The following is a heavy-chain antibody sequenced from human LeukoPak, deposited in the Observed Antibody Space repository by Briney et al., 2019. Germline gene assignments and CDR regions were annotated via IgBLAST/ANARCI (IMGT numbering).Heavy chain of an antibody. J-gene: IGHJ6*02. Sequence: SETLSLTCTVSGGSISSYYWSWIRQPAGKGLEWIGRIYTSGSTNYNPSLKSRVTMSAATSKNQFSLKLSSVTAADTAVYYCAKQDYYYYGMDVWGQGTTVTVSS. V-gene: IGHV4-4*07. CDR1: GGSISSYY. CDR2: IYTSGST. CDR3: AKQDYYYYGMDV.